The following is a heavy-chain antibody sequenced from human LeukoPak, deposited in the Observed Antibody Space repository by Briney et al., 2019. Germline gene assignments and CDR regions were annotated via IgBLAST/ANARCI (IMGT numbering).Heavy chain of an antibody. CDR1: GGSISSYYW. CDR2: IYWNDDK. J-gene: IGHJ4*02. Sequence: TLSLTCTVSGGSISSYYWSWIRQPPGKALEWLALIYWNDDKRYSPSLESRLTITKDTSKNQVVLTMTNMDPVDTATYFCAHRSGYGSGSYPYWGQGTLVTVSS. V-gene: IGHV2-5*01. D-gene: IGHD3-10*01. CDR3: AHRSGYGSGSYPY.